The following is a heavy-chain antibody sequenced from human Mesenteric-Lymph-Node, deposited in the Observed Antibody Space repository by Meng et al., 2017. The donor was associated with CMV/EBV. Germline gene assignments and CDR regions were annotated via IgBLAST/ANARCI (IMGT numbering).Heavy chain of an antibody. Sequence: GESLKISCAASGFTFNSYAMSWVRQAPGKGLVWVSRINSDGSSTRYADSVRGRCSISRDNAKNTMYLQMNSLRVEDTAVYYCARYRTTGDYWGQGTLVTVSS. J-gene: IGHJ4*02. V-gene: IGHV3-74*01. D-gene: IGHD1-1*01. CDR1: GFTFNSYA. CDR2: INSDGSST. CDR3: ARYRTTGDY.